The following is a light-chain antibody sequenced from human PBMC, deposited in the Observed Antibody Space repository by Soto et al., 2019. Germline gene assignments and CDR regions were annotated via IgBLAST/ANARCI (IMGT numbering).Light chain of an antibody. CDR1: SGHSNYA. J-gene: IGLJ1*01. V-gene: IGLV4-69*01. CDR3: QTWGTGIYV. Sequence: QLVLTQSPSASASLGASVKLTCTLSSGHSNYAIAWHQQQPEKGPRYLMKLNSDGSHSKGDGIPDRFSGSSSGAERYLTISSLQSEDEADYYCQTWGTGIYVFGTGIKLTVL. CDR2: LNSDGSH.